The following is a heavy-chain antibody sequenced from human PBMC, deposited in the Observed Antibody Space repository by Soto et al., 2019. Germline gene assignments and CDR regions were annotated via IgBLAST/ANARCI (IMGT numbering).Heavy chain of an antibody. Sequence: GGSLRLSCAASGFTFNTYALHWVRHAPGKGLEWVAVISYDGTNKYYAESVEGRFTISRDNSKDTLLLQMNSLRADDTAVYYCAREEGGYSGYDANWFDPWGQGTLVTVSS. V-gene: IGHV3-30-3*01. CDR1: GFTFNTYA. J-gene: IGHJ5*02. CDR3: AREEGGYSGYDANWFDP. CDR2: ISYDGTNK. D-gene: IGHD5-12*01.